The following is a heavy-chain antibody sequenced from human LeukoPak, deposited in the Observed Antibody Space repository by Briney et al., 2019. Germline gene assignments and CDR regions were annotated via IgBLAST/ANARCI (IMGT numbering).Heavy chain of an antibody. Sequence: SETLSLTCTVSGGSIRSYYWSWIRQPPGKGLEWIGYIYTSGSTNYNPSLKSRVTISVDTSKNQFSLKLSSVAAADTAVYYCARQNPSKAVYFDYWGQGTLVTVSS. V-gene: IGHV4-4*09. CDR3: ARQNPSKAVYFDY. D-gene: IGHD6-19*01. CDR2: IYTSGST. J-gene: IGHJ4*02. CDR1: GGSIRSYY.